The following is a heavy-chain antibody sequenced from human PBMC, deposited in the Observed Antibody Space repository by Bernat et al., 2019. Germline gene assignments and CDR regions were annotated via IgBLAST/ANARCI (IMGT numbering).Heavy chain of an antibody. CDR3: ATSSGPYDYVWGSYRYTNYFDY. D-gene: IGHD3-16*02. CDR1: GYTFTSYD. Sequence: QVQLVQSGAEVKKPGASVKVSCKASGYTFTSYDINWVRQATGQGLEWMGWMNPNSGNTGYAQKFQGRVTMTRNTSISTAYMELSSLKASDTAMYYCATSSGPYDYVWGSYRYTNYFDYWGQGTLVTVSS. CDR2: MNPNSGNT. V-gene: IGHV1-8*01. J-gene: IGHJ4*02.